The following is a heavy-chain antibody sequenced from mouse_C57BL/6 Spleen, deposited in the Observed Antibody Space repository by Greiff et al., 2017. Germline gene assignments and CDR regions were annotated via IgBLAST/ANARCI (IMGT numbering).Heavy chain of an antibody. V-gene: IGHV5-17*01. CDR3: ARLGGRAY. CDR1: GFTFSDYG. D-gene: IGHD3-3*01. J-gene: IGHJ3*01. Sequence: EVKLMESGGGLVKPGGSLKLSCAASGFTFSDYGMHWVRQAPEKGLEWVAYISSGSSTIYYADTVKGRFTISRDNAKNTLFLQMTSLRSEDTAMYYCARLGGRAYWGQGTLVTVSA. CDR2: ISSGSSTI.